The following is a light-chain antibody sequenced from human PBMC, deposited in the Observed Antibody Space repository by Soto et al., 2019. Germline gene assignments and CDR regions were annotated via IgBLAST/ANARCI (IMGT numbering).Light chain of an antibody. CDR3: QQYTNWPYT. CDR2: GVS. V-gene: IGKV3D-15*01. J-gene: IGKJ2*01. Sequence: EIVMTQSPATLSVSPGETATLSCRASQSLSRALGWYHQKPGQAPRLLIYGVSTRATGVPARFSGSGSGTGFTLTISSLQSEDFAFYYCQQYTNWPYTFGQGTKLEIK. CDR1: QSLSRA.